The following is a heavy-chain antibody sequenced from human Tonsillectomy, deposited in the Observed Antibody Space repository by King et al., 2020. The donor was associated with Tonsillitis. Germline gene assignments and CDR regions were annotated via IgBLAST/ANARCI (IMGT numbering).Heavy chain of an antibody. J-gene: IGHJ4*02. CDR3: TTVGAGF. D-gene: IGHD3-16*01. CDR2: IKSKPDGGTT. CDR1: GFTFSNAW. Sequence: QLVQSGGGLVKPGGSLRLSCAASGFTFSNAWMNWVRQAPGKGLEWVGRIKSKPDGGTTDYAAPVKGRFTISRDDSKNTLYLQMNSLKTEDTAVYFCTTVGAGFWGQGTLVTVSS. V-gene: IGHV3-15*01.